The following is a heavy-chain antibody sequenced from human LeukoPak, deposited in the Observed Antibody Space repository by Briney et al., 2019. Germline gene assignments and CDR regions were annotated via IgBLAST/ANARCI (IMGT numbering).Heavy chain of an antibody. CDR2: IYYSGST. CDR1: GGSISSGSYY. J-gene: IGHJ4*02. CDR3: ARTYYDISDYFPNYFDY. V-gene: IGHV4-61*01. Sequence: SETLSLTCTVSGGSISSGSYYWSWIRQPPGKGLEWIGYIYYSGSTNYNPSLKSRVTISVDTSTNQFSLELSSVTAADTAVYYCARTYYDISDYFPNYFDYWGPGTLVTVSS. D-gene: IGHD3-22*01.